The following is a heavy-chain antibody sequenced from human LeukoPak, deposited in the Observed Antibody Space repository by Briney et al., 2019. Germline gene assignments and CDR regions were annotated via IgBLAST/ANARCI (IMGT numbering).Heavy chain of an antibody. V-gene: IGHV1-2*02. CDR3: AKGRVVAGSKSLTYHWFDP. CDR2: INPNSGGT. CDR1: GYAFTGYY. Sequence: ASVKVSCKASGYAFTGYYVHWVRQAPGQGLEWMGWINPNSGGTKYAQKFQGRVTMTRDTSITTAYMGLSRLRSDDTAVYYCAKGRVVAGSKSLTYHWFDPWGQGTLVTVSS. D-gene: IGHD6-19*01. J-gene: IGHJ5*02.